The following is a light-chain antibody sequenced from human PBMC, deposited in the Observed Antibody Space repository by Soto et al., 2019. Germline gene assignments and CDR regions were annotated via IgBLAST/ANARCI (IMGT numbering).Light chain of an antibody. CDR1: QTISDN. CDR3: QQYHNWPPQYT. CDR2: GAF. Sequence: EIVMTQSPATLSVSPGERVTLSCRASQTISDNLAWFQQKSGQAPRLLIHGAFKRATGVPDRFSGSGSGTEFTLTISSLQSEDSAVYYCQQYHNWPPQYTFGQGTKLQI. J-gene: IGKJ2*01. V-gene: IGKV3-15*01.